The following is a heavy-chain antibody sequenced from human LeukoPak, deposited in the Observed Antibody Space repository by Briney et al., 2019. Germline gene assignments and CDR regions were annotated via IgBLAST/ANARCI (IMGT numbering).Heavy chain of an antibody. CDR1: GFTFSSYA. Sequence: GGSLRLSCAASGFTFSSYAMHWVRQAPGKGLEWVAVISYDGSNKYYADSVKGRFTVSRDNSKNTLYLQMNSLRAEDTAVYYCARDRWVALGIAAAGTGLGYWGQGTLVTVSS. CDR3: ARDRWVALGIAAAGTGLGY. D-gene: IGHD6-13*01. J-gene: IGHJ4*02. CDR2: ISYDGSNK. V-gene: IGHV3-30*04.